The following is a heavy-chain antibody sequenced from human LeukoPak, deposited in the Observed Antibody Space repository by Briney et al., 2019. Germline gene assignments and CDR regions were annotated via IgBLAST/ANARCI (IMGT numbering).Heavy chain of an antibody. Sequence: GASLRVSCKASGYNLMDHALHWVRQAPGQGLEWMGIINPCGGSTSYAQKFQGRVTMTRDMSTSTVYMELSSLRSEDTAVYYCARVLSRYSGSYYFWGQGTLVTVSS. CDR1: GYNLMDHA. CDR3: ARVLSRYSGSYYF. V-gene: IGHV1-46*01. CDR2: INPCGGST. D-gene: IGHD1-26*01. J-gene: IGHJ4*02.